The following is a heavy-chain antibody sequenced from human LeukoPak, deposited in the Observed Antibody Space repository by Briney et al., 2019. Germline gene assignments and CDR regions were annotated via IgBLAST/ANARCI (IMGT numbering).Heavy chain of an antibody. CDR2: ISGSGGST. V-gene: IGHV3-23*01. Sequence: GGSLRLSCGASGFTFSSYGMSWVRQAPGKGLEWVSAISGSGGSTYYADSVKGRFTISRDNSKNTLYLQMNSLRAEDTAVYYCAKSLYSGSYIPIDYWGQGTLVTVSS. D-gene: IGHD1-26*01. J-gene: IGHJ4*02. CDR3: AKSLYSGSYIPIDY. CDR1: GFTFSSYG.